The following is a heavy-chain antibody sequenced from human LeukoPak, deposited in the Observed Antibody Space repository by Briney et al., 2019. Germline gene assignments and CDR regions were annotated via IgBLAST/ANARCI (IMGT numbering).Heavy chain of an antibody. J-gene: IGHJ4*02. D-gene: IGHD3-22*01. CDR3: ARGRPKYYYDSSGYYTDY. V-gene: IGHV4-30-2*01. CDR2: IYHSGST. Sequence: SETLSLTCTVSGGSISSGGYYWSWIRQPPGKGLEWIGYIYHSGSTYYNPSLKSRVTISVDRSKNQISLKLSSVTAADTAVYYCARGRPKYYYDSSGYYTDYWGQGTLVTVSS. CDR1: GGSISSGGYY.